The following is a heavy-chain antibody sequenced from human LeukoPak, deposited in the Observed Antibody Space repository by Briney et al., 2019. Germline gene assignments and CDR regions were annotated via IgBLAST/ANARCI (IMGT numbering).Heavy chain of an antibody. CDR2: IGGSGATT. Sequence: PGGSLRLSCAASGFTFSSSGMNWVRPAPGKGLEWVSAIGGSGATTYYVDSVKGRFTISRDNSKNTLYLQINSLIAEDTAVYYCASSRWLRHFDYWSQGTLVTVSS. D-gene: IGHD5-12*01. CDR3: ASSRWLRHFDY. CDR1: GFTFSSSG. V-gene: IGHV3-23*01. J-gene: IGHJ4*02.